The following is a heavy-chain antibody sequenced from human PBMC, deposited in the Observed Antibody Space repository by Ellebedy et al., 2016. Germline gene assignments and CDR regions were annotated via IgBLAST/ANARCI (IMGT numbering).Heavy chain of an antibody. D-gene: IGHD1-7*01. J-gene: IGHJ5*02. CDR1: GGFIRSHY. CDR3: ARDPTTSSKWNYGPFDP. CDR2: IYSSGTS. Sequence: SETLSLTXTVSGGFIRSHYWRWIRQPAGQGLEWIGRIYSSGTSDYNPSLQSRVTMSVDTSKNQFSLKLTSVTAADTAVYYCARDPTTSSKWNYGPFDPWGQGILVTVSS. V-gene: IGHV4-4*07.